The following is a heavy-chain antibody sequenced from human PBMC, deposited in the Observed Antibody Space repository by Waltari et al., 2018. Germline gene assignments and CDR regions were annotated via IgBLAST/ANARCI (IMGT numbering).Heavy chain of an antibody. Sequence: EVQLLESGGDLVQPGGSLRLSCAASGFTFSSHAMSWVRQAPGKGLVWVSAISVSGTDTYYADSVKGRFTISRDNSKNTLYLQMTSLRVEDTAVYYCGKGDLGGSWYYWFDPRGQGALVTVSS. CDR1: GFTFSSHA. CDR2: ISVSGTDT. V-gene: IGHV3-23*01. CDR3: GKGDLGGSWYYWFDP. D-gene: IGHD6-13*01. J-gene: IGHJ5*02.